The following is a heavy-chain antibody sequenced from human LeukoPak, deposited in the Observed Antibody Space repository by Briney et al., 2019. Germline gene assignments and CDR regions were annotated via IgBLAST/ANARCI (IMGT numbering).Heavy chain of an antibody. J-gene: IGHJ5*02. CDR1: GGSFSGYY. V-gene: IGHV4-34*01. CDR2: INHSGST. Sequence: SETLSLTCAVYGGSFSGYYWSWIRQPPGKGLEWIGEINHSGSTNYNPSLKSRVTISVDTSKNQFSLKLSSVTAADTAVYYCARSRMGYCSGTSCSKFDPWGQGTLVTVSS. D-gene: IGHD2-2*01. CDR3: ARSRMGYCSGTSCSKFDP.